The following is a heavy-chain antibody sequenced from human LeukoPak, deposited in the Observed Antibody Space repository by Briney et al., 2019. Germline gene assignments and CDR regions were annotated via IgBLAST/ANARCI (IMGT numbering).Heavy chain of an antibody. J-gene: IGHJ4*02. CDR1: GFTFSTYT. D-gene: IGHD3-22*01. CDR2: ISGGGSDS. CDR3: AKDVTSHDSSPFDY. V-gene: IGHV3-23*01. Sequence: GGSLRLSCAASGFTFSTYTMGWVRQPPGKGLEWVSAISGGGSDSYYADSVKGRFTISRDNSKNTLYLQMSSLRDEDTAVYYCAKDVTSHDSSPFDYWGQGTLVTVSS.